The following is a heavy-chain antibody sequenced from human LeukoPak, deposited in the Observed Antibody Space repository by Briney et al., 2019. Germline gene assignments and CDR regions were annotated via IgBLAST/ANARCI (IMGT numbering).Heavy chain of an antibody. CDR3: ARGVLTPGVVGATRFDY. CDR2: IYYSGST. J-gene: IGHJ4*02. Sequence: PSETLSLTCTVSGGSISRNYWNWIRQPPGKALEWIGSIYYSGSTYYNPSLKSRVTIYVDTSKNQFSLKLSSVTAADTAVYYCARGVLTPGVVGATRFDYWGQGTLVTVSS. D-gene: IGHD1-26*01. V-gene: IGHV4-59*05. CDR1: GGSISRNY.